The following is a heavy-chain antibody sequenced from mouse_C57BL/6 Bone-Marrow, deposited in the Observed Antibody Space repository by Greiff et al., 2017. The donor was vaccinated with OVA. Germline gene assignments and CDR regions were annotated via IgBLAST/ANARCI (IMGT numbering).Heavy chain of an antibody. CDR3: ARHIYYDYVRVWFAY. CDR2: INPNNGGT. D-gene: IGHD2-4*01. Sequence: EVQLQQSGPELVKPGASVKMSCKASGYTFTDYNMHWVKQSHGKSLEWIGYINPNNGGTSYNQKFKGKATLTVNKSSSTAYLELRSLTSEDSAVYYCARHIYYDYVRVWFAYWGQGTLVTVSA. V-gene: IGHV1-22*01. CDR1: GYTFTDYN. J-gene: IGHJ3*01.